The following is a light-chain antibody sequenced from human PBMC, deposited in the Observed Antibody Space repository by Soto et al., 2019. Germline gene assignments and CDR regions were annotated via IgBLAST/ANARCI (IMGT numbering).Light chain of an antibody. V-gene: IGKV3-15*01. CDR3: HQYHYWWT. CDR2: GAS. Sequence: EIVLTQSPDTLSLSPGQRATLSCRASQSVRSDYFAWYQQKPGQAPRVIISGASTRATGIPARFSGSGSGTEFTLTISSLQSEDSAVYYCHQYHYWWTFGQGTKVDIK. J-gene: IGKJ1*01. CDR1: QSVRSD.